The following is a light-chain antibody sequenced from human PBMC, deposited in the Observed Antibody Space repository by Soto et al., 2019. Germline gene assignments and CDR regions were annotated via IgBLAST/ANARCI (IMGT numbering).Light chain of an antibody. CDR2: DAS. Sequence: DIQMTQSPSTLSAYVGDRVTFTCRASQSISTWLAWYQQKPGKAPKLLIYDASSLQSDVPSRFSGSGSGTEFTLTSSALQTDDFASYYCQQYMNYATFGQGTKVEIK. CDR1: QSISTW. V-gene: IGKV1-5*01. CDR3: QQYMNYAT. J-gene: IGKJ1*01.